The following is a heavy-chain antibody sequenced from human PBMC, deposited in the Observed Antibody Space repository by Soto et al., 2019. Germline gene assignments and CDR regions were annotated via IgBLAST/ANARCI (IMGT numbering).Heavy chain of an antibody. CDR1: GGSFSGYY. D-gene: IGHD6-6*01. CDR2: INHSGST. J-gene: IGHJ6*02. CDR3: ARDLVAARYYYYGMDV. V-gene: IGHV4-34*01. Sequence: PSETLSLTCAVYGGSFSGYYWSWIRQPPGKGLEWIGEINHSGSTNYNPSLKSRVTISVDTSKNQFSLKLSSVTAADTAVYYCARDLVAARYYYYGMDVWGQGTTVTVS.